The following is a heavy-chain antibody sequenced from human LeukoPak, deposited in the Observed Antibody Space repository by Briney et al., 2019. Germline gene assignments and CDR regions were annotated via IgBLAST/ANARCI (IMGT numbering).Heavy chain of an antibody. V-gene: IGHV3-30-3*01. CDR1: GFTFSSYD. J-gene: IGHJ4*02. Sequence: PGGSLRLSCAASGFTFSSYDMHWVRQAPGKGLEWVALISNDGSNKYYADSVKGRFTISRDNSKNTLYLQMNSLRAEDTAVYYCARFDYADYLAFDYWGQGTLVTVSS. CDR3: ARFDYADYLAFDY. CDR2: ISNDGSNK. D-gene: IGHD4-17*01.